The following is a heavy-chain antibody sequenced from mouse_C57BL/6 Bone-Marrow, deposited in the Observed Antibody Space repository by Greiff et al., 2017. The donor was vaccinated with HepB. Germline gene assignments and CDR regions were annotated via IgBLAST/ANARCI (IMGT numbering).Heavy chain of an antibody. CDR1: GFNIKDDY. D-gene: IGHD2-4*01. J-gene: IGHJ3*01. CDR2: IDPENGDT. V-gene: IGHV14-4*01. CDR3: TTGGDYDWFAY. Sequence: VQLQQSGAELVRPGASVKLSCTASGFNIKDDYMHWVKQRPEQGLEWIGWIDPENGDTEYASKFQGKATITADTSSNTAYLQLSSLTPEDTAVYYCTTGGDYDWFAYWGQGTLVTVSA.